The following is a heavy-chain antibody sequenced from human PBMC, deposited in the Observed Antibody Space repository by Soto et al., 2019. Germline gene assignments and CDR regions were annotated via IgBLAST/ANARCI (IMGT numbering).Heavy chain of an antibody. J-gene: IGHJ5*02. Sequence: EVQLVESGGGVVRPGGSLRLSCAASGFIFDDYGMSWVRQAPGKGLEWVSGINWNGGSTGYADSVKGRFTISRDNAKNALYLQMNSLRAEDTALYHCARDIMITFGGPNWFDPWGQGTLVTVSS. D-gene: IGHD3-16*01. V-gene: IGHV3-20*01. CDR1: GFIFDDYG. CDR2: INWNGGST. CDR3: ARDIMITFGGPNWFDP.